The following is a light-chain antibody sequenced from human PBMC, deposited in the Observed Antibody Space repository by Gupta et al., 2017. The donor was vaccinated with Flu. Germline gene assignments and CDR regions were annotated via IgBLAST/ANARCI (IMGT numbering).Light chain of an antibody. Sequence: IQLTQSPSTLSASVGDRVTITCRASQNIDTSLAWYQQRPGKVPNLLIFRASTLESGVPSRFSGSRSGTEYTLTISSLQPDDFATFYCLQYRTYPWTFGQGTQVEIK. V-gene: IGKV1-5*03. J-gene: IGKJ1*01. CDR1: QNIDTS. CDR2: RAS. CDR3: LQYRTYPWT.